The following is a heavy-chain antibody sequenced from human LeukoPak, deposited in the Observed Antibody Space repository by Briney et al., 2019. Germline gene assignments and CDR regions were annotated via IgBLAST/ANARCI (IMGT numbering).Heavy chain of an antibody. D-gene: IGHD5-18*01. J-gene: IGHJ4*02. CDR1: GFTFTTYW. CDR3: ARAPTSMAPDY. CDR2: ISSSSSYI. V-gene: IGHV3-21*01. Sequence: GGSLRLSCAASGFTFTTYWMHWVRQAPGKGLEWVSSISSSSSYIYYADSVKGRFTISRDNAKNSLYLQMNSLRAEDTAVYYCARAPTSMAPDYWGQGTLVTVSS.